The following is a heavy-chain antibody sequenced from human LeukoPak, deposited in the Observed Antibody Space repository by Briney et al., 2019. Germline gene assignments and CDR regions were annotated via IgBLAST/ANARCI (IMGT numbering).Heavy chain of an antibody. D-gene: IGHD2-2*01. CDR2: IYYSGST. V-gene: IGHV4-59*01. CDR3: ARGSSWVDY. Sequence: PSETLSLTCTVSGGSISSYYWSWIRQPPGRGLEWIGYIYYSGSTNYNPPLKSRVTISVDTSKNQFSLKLSSVTAADTAVYYCARGSSWVDYWGQGTLVTVSS. J-gene: IGHJ4*02. CDR1: GGSISSYY.